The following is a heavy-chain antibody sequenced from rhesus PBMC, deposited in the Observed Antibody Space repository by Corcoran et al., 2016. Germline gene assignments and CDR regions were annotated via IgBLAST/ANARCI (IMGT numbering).Heavy chain of an antibody. CDR1: GFTFSDYA. V-gene: IGHV3-186*02. CDR3: TTSGMNTATGGDDY. Sequence: EVQLVESGGGLVQPGGSMRLSCAASGFTFSDYAISWVRQSSGQGLEWVGYIRSKYNNYATEYAASVKGRFTISRDDSKNTLYLQMSSLKTEDTAVYYCTTSGMNTATGGDDYWGQGVLVTVSS. J-gene: IGHJ4*01. CDR2: IRSKYNNYAT. D-gene: IGHD4-23*01.